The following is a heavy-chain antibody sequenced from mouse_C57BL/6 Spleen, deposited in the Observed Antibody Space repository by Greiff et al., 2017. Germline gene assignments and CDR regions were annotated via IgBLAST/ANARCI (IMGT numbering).Heavy chain of an antibody. CDR3: ARSTYYFDY. Sequence: QVQLQQPGAELVKPGASVKLSCKASGYTFTSYWMHWVKQRPGRGLEWIGRIDPISGGTKYNEKFKGKATLTVDKPSSTAYMQLSSLTSEDSAVYYCARSTYYFDYWGQGTTLTVSS. V-gene: IGHV1-72*01. J-gene: IGHJ2*01. CDR2: IDPISGGT. CDR1: GYTFTSYW.